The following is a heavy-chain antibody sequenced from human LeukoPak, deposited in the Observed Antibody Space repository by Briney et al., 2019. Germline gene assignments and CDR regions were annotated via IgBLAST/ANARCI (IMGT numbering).Heavy chain of an antibody. D-gene: IGHD3-22*01. CDR3: ARTTYYYDSSLGYFDL. Sequence: SETLSLTCAVSGDSINYWSWIRQPPGKGLEWIGYIYYSGNTNYNPSLKSRVIISADTSKNQYSLRLSSVTAADTAVYYCARTTYYYDSSLGYFDLWGRGTLVTVSS. CDR1: GDSINY. V-gene: IGHV4-59*01. CDR2: IYYSGNT. J-gene: IGHJ2*01.